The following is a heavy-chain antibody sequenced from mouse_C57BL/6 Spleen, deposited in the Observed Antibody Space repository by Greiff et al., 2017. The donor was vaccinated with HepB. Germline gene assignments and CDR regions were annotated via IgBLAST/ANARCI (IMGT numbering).Heavy chain of an antibody. D-gene: IGHD2-2*01. V-gene: IGHV1-50*01. CDR3: ARRNGLRAMDY. J-gene: IGHJ4*01. CDR1: GYTFTSYW. CDR2: IDPSDSYT. Sequence: VQLQQPGAELVKPGASVKLSCKASGYTFTSYWMQWVKQRPGQGLEWIGEIDPSDSYTNYNQKFKGKATLTVDTSSSTAYMQLSSLTSEDSAVYYCARRNGLRAMDYWGQGTSVTVSS.